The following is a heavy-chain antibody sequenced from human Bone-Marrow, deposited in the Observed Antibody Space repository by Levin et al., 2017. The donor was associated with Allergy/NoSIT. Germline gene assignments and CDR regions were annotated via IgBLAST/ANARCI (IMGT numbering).Heavy chain of an antibody. Sequence: SGGSLRLSCSGSGFNFGSYEMNWVRQAPGKGLQWVSYISSSGDNKFIADSVKGRFSISRDNGKNSLYLRMDSLRVDDTALYYCTRGGFNHAMDVWGQGTTVTVSS. J-gene: IGHJ6*02. CDR2: ISSSGDNK. V-gene: IGHV3-48*03. CDR3: TRGGFNHAMDV. CDR1: GFNFGSYE.